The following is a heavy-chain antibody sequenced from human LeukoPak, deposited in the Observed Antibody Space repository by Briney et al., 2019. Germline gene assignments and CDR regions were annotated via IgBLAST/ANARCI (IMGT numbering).Heavy chain of an antibody. CDR2: ITWNSATI. D-gene: IGHD3-10*01. J-gene: IGHJ4*02. V-gene: IGHV3-9*01. CDR3: EGACFDY. CDR1: GFTFDDYA. Sequence: GGSLRLSCATSGFTFDDYAMHWVRQAPGKGLEWVPGITWNSATIVYADSVKGRFTISRDNAKNSVYLQMNSLYYCAKGRGFFEGACFDYWGRGTLVTVSS.